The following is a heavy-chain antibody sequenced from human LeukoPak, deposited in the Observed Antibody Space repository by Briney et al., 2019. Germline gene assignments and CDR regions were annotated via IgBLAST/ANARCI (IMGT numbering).Heavy chain of an antibody. CDR3: ARPAEMATILDWFDP. J-gene: IGHJ5*02. D-gene: IGHD5-24*01. Sequence: ASVKVSCKASGYTFTNYYMHWVREAPGQGLEWMGIINPSGGSTSYAQKFQGRVTMNRDTYASTVYIAQGSLRSEDTAVYYWARPAEMATILDWFDPWGQGTLVTVSS. V-gene: IGHV1-46*01. CDR2: INPSGGST. CDR1: GYTFTNYY.